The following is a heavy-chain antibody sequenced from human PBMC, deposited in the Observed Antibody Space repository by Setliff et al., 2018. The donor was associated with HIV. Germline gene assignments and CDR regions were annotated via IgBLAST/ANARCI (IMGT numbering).Heavy chain of an antibody. Sequence: ASVKVSCKASGYTFTTYFIHWVRQAPGQRLEWMGWVHAGNSNTKYSQKFQGRVTFTRDTSAHTAYMELSNLTSEDTAVYYCATFYSTGWYNPWGQGTLVTVSS. CDR1: GYTFTTYF. CDR2: VHAGNSNT. D-gene: IGHD6-19*01. J-gene: IGHJ5*02. CDR3: ATFYSTGWYNP. V-gene: IGHV1-3*01.